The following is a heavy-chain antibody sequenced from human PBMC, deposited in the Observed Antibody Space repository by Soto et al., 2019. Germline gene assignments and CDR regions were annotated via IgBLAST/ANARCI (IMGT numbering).Heavy chain of an antibody. V-gene: IGHV4-39*01. D-gene: IGHD3-3*01. CDR3: ASSPLLRFLEWFFGAFDI. CDR2: IHFNGNT. CDR1: GGSVSSSSYY. J-gene: IGHJ3*02. Sequence: SETLSLTCTVSGGSVSSSSYYWGWIRQSPGKGLEWIGTIHFNGNTYYNPSLKSRVTISVDTSKNQFSLKLNSVTAADTAVYYCASSPLLRFLEWFFGAFDIWGQGTMVTVSS.